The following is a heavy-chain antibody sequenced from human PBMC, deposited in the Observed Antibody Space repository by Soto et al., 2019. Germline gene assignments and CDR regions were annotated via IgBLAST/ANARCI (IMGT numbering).Heavy chain of an antibody. CDR1: GFTFISYS. V-gene: IGHV3-48*04. CDR2: ISSSSSTI. CDR3: ARDPSPLRYFDWYPNT. Sequence: SGGSLRLSCASSGFTFISYSMNWVRLAPGKGLEWVSYISSSSSTIYYADSVTGRFTISRDNAKNSLYLQMNSLRAEDTAVYYCARDPSPLRYFDWYPNTWGQGTLVTVSS. J-gene: IGHJ5*02. D-gene: IGHD3-9*01.